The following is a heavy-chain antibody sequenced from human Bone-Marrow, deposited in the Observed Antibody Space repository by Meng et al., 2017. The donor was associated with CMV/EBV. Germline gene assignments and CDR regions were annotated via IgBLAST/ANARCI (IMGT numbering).Heavy chain of an antibody. D-gene: IGHD3-3*01. V-gene: IGHV4-34*01. Sequence: SQTLSLTCAVYGWSFSNYYWSWIRQPPGKGLEWIGEIKHSGSTNYNPSLKSRVTISVDTSKNQFSLELSSVAAADTAVYFCARSPFWSGYHYYFDYWGQGTLVTVSS. CDR1: GWSFSNYY. CDR3: ARSPFWSGYHYYFDY. J-gene: IGHJ4*02. CDR2: IKHSGST.